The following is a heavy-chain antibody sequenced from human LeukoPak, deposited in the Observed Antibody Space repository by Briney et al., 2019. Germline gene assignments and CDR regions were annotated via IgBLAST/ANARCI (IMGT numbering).Heavy chain of an antibody. CDR3: ARAPMSYDSSGFGGAFDI. CDR2: ISYDGTSK. V-gene: IGHV3-30-3*01. J-gene: IGHJ3*02. D-gene: IGHD3-22*01. CDR1: GFTFSSYW. Sequence: GGSLRLSCAASGFTFSSYWMHWVRQAPGKGLEWVAVISYDGTSKYYADSVKGRFTISRDNSKNTMYLQMNSLRAEDTAMYYCARAPMSYDSSGFGGAFDIWGQGTMVTVSS.